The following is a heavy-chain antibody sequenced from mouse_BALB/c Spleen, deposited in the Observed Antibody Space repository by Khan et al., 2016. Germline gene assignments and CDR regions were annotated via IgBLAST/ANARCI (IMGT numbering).Heavy chain of an antibody. CDR2: ISYSGST. D-gene: IGHD2-10*02. J-gene: IGHJ2*01. CDR1: GYSITSDYA. CDR3: ARYGNYEGDY. Sequence: EVELVESGPGLVKPSRSLSLTCTVTGYSITSDYAWNWIRQFPGNKLEWMGYISYSGSTSYNPSLKSRISITRDTSKNQFFLQLNSVTTEDTATYYCARYGNYEGDYWGQGTTLTVSS. V-gene: IGHV3-2*02.